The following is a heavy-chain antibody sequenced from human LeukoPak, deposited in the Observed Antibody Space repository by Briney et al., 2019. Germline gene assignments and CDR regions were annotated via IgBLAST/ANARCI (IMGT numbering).Heavy chain of an antibody. V-gene: IGHV3-33*06. Sequence: PGGSLRLSRAASGFTFSSYAMHWARRSPGKGLEWVAVIWYDGTNKYYADSVKGRFTISRDNSKNTMYLQMNNVRAEDTAVYYCAKDFTHYYDSRGLYPYFGSRGQGTLVTVSS. CDR1: GFTFSSYA. CDR2: IWYDGTNK. CDR3: AKDFTHYYDSRGLYPYFGS. D-gene: IGHD3-22*01. J-gene: IGHJ4*02.